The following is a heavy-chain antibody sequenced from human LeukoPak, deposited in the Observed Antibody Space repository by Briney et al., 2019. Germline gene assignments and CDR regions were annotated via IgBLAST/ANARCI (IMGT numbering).Heavy chain of an antibody. J-gene: IGHJ5*02. CDR2: MNPNSGNT. D-gene: IGHD3-10*01. V-gene: IGHV1-8*01. CDR1: GYTFTNYD. CDR3: ARGSSGDYSVSGSAWFDP. Sequence: ASVKVSCKASGYTFTNYDINWVRLATGQGLEWMGWMNPNSGNTGYAQKFQGRVTMTRNTSVCTAYMDLSSLRSEDTAVYYCARGSSGDYSVSGSAWFDPWGQGTLVTVSS.